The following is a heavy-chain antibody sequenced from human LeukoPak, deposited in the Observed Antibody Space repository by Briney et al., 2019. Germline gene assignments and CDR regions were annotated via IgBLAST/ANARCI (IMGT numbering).Heavy chain of an antibody. CDR2: IYYTGST. D-gene: IGHD3-10*01. CDR3: ARAYYGSGSHYFDY. CDR1: GGSFNSYY. Sequence: PSETLSLTCTVSGGSFNSYYWNWIRQPPGKGPEWIGYIYYTGSTYYNPSLKSRVNISVDTSKNQFSLKLSSVTAADTAVYYCARAYYGSGSHYFDYWGQGTLVTVSS. V-gene: IGHV4-59*08. J-gene: IGHJ4*02.